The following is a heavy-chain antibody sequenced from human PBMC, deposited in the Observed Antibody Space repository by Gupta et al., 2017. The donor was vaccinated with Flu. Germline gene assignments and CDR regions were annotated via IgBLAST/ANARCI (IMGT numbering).Heavy chain of an antibody. V-gene: IGHV3-48*03. Sequence: DVQLVESGGGLVPPGGSLRLSCAASGMNFHTFEINWVRQAPGKGPEWVSYISSSGKTTYYADSVKGRFTLSRDNAKTSVFLQMNSLRVEDTAIYYCVTDRRDAYNAFWIWGQGTMVSVSA. CDR1: GMNFHTFE. CDR3: VTDRRDAYNAFWI. CDR2: ISSSGKTT. D-gene: IGHD5-24*01. J-gene: IGHJ3*02.